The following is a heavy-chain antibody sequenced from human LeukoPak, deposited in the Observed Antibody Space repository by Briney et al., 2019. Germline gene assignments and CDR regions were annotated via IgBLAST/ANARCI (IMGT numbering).Heavy chain of an antibody. CDR3: AQDLYGS. J-gene: IGHJ4*02. CDR1: GFTFSSYA. V-gene: IGHV3-30-3*01. D-gene: IGHD3-10*01. CDR2: ISYDGSNK. Sequence: GGSLRLSRAASGFTFSSYAMHWVRQAPGKGLEWVAVISYDGSNKYYADSVKGRFTISRDNSKNTLYLQMNSLRVEDTAVYYCAQDLYGSGGQGTLVIVSS.